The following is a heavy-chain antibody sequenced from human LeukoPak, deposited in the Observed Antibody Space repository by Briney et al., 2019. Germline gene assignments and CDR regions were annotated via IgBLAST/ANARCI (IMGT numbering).Heavy chain of an antibody. CDR2: IYYSGST. V-gene: IGHV4-31*03. Sequence: PSETLSLTCTVSGGSISSGDYYWSWIRQHPGKGLEWIGYIYYSGSTYYNPSLKSRATISVDTSKNQFSLKLSSVTAADTAVYYCARDLYYYDSSGYCDAFDIWGQGTMVTVSS. J-gene: IGHJ3*02. D-gene: IGHD3-22*01. CDR3: ARDLYYYDSSGYCDAFDI. CDR1: GGSISSGDYY.